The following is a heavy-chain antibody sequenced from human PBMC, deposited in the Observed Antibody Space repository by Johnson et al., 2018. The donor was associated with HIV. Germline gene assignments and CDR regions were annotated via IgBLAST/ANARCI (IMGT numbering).Heavy chain of an antibody. Sequence: VQLVESGGGVVQPGRSLRLSCAASGFTFSSYAMHWVRQAPGKGLEWVSSIGTAGDTYYSGSVKGRFTISRDNSKNTLYLQMNSLRAEDTAVYYCAKSIAAAGTNAFDIWGQGTMVTVSS. CDR2: IGTAGDT. CDR1: GFTFSSYA. CDR3: AKSIAAAGTNAFDI. J-gene: IGHJ3*02. D-gene: IGHD6-13*01. V-gene: IGHV3-13*01.